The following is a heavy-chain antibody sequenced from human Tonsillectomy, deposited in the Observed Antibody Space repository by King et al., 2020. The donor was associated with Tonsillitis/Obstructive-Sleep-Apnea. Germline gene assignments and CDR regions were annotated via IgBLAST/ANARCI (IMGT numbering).Heavy chain of an antibody. CDR3: AVYCSSTSCGYFDY. CDR1: GGSFRGYY. D-gene: IGHD2-2*01. CDR2: INHSGST. V-gene: IGHV4-34*01. J-gene: IGHJ4*02. Sequence: VQLQQWGAGLLKPSETLSLTCAVYGGSFRGYYWSWIRQPPGKGLEWSGEINHSGSTNYNPSLKSRVTISVDTSKNQFSLKLSSVTAADTAVYYCAVYCSSTSCGYFDYWGQGTLVTVSS.